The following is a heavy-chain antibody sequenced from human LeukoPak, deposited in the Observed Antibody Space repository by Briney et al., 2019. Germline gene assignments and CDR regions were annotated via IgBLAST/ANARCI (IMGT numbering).Heavy chain of an antibody. CDR3: AGNFDSYNAFHI. Sequence: NTSQTLSLTCTVSGGSISSGDYYWSWIRQHPGKGLEWIGSTSYSGSTYYNPSLKSRVTISVDTSKNQFSLRLSSVTAADTAVYYCAGNFDSYNAFHIWGQGTMVTVSS. J-gene: IGHJ3*02. CDR1: GGSISSGDYY. CDR2: TSYSGST. D-gene: IGHD3-22*01. V-gene: IGHV4-31*03.